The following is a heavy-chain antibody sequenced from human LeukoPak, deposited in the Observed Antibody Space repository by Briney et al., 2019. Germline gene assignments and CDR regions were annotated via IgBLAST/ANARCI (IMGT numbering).Heavy chain of an antibody. CDR1: GFTFSSYS. V-gene: IGHV3-21*01. Sequence: GGSLRLSCAASGFTFSSYSMNWVRQAPGKGLEWVSSISSSSSYIYYADSVKGRFTISRDNAKNSLHLQMNSLRAEDTAVYYCARDTGRSRPYYFDYWGQGTLVTVSS. D-gene: IGHD1-1*01. CDR2: ISSSSSYI. J-gene: IGHJ4*02. CDR3: ARDTGRSRPYYFDY.